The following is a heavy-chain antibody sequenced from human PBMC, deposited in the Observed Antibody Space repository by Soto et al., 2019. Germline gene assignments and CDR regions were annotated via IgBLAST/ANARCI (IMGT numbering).Heavy chain of an antibody. CDR1: GFTFSDIA. CDR2: IDRKTYNYAT. V-gene: IGHV3-73*02. Sequence: EVQLVEAGGGLVQPGGSLKLSCAASGFTFSDIAMHWVRQASGKGLEWVGRIDRKTYNYATTYCASVKGRFTISRDDSKNTVYLQIHSLKSEDTAVYYCVKYSGRPSTPAAWGQGTLVTVSS. J-gene: IGHJ5*02. CDR3: VKYSGRPSTPAA. D-gene: IGHD1-26*01.